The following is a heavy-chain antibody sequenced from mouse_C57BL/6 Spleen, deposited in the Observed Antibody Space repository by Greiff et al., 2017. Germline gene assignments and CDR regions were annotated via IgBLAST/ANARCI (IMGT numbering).Heavy chain of an antibody. CDR2: IYPRSGNT. Sequence: VKLQESGAELARPGASVKLSCKASGYTFTSYGISWVKQRTGQGLEWIGEIYPRSGNTYYNEKFKGKATLTADKSSSTAYMELRSLTSEDSAVYFCARAPITTVASYWYFDVWGTGTTVTVSS. J-gene: IGHJ1*03. CDR3: ARAPITTVASYWYFDV. D-gene: IGHD1-1*01. V-gene: IGHV1-81*01. CDR1: GYTFTSYG.